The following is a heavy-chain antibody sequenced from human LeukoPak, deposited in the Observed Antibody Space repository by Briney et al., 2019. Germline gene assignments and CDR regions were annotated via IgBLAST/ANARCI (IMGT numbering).Heavy chain of an antibody. CDR3: AKDRTKSPFDY. CDR2: ITHDGSNK. CDR1: GFTFSSYG. V-gene: IGHV3-30*18. Sequence: PGRSLRLSCAASGFTFSSYGMHWVRQAPGKGLEWVAVITHDGSNKYYADSVKGRFTISRDNSKNTLYLQMNSLRAEDTAVYYCAKDRTKSPFDYWGQGTLVTVSS. J-gene: IGHJ4*02.